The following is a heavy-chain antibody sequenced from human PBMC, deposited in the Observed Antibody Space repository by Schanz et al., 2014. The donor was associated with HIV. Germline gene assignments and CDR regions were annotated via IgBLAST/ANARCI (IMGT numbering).Heavy chain of an antibody. Sequence: QVQLVESGGGVVQPRRSLRLSCAASGFTFSSYAMHWVRQAPGKGLEWVAVISYDGSNKNYADSVKGRFTISRDNSKNTLDLQMNSLRAEDTAVYYCARDVSHDSSGHYSDYYYGMDVWGQGTTVTVSS. CDR1: GFTFSSYA. CDR2: ISYDGSNK. D-gene: IGHD3-22*01. V-gene: IGHV3-30-3*01. J-gene: IGHJ6*02. CDR3: ARDVSHDSSGHYSDYYYGMDV.